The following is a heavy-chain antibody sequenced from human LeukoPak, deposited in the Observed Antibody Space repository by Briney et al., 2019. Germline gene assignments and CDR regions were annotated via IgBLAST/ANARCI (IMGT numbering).Heavy chain of an antibody. V-gene: IGHV3-43*01. Sequence: GGSLTLSCTASGFTFDDYIMHWVRQAPGKGLEWVSLVSWDGDTTYYADSVKVRFTISRDNSKNSLYLQMNSLRTEDTALYYCAKARGLIGGDFDIWGQGTMVTVSS. CDR2: VSWDGDTT. J-gene: IGHJ3*02. CDR3: AKARGLIGGDFDI. CDR1: GFTFDDYI. D-gene: IGHD1-26*01.